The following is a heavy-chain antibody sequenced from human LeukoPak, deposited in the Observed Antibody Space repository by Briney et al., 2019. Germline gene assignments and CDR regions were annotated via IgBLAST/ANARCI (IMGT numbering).Heavy chain of an antibody. CDR1: GYSISSGYY. V-gene: IGHV4-38-2*02. D-gene: IGHD2-2*02. J-gene: IGHJ6*03. Sequence: SETLSLTCTVSGYSISSGYYWGWIRQPPGKGLEWIGSIYHSGSTYYNPSLKSRVTISVDTSKNQFSLKPSPVTAADTAVYYCASEEYRYYMDVWGKGTTVTVSS. CDR3: ASEEYRYYMDV. CDR2: IYHSGST.